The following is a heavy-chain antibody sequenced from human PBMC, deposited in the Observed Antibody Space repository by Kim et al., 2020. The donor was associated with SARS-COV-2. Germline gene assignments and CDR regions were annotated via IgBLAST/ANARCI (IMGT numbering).Heavy chain of an antibody. D-gene: IGHD6-13*01. CDR3: ARHYSSWYYVNY. J-gene: IGHJ4*02. V-gene: IGHV4-39*01. Sequence: YQNPSLKSRVTISVDTSKNQFSLKLSSVTAADTAVYYCARHYSSWYYVNYWGQGTLVTVSS.